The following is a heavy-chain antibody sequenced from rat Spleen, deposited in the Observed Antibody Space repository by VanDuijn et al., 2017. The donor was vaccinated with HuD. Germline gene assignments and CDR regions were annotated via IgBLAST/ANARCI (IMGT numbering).Heavy chain of an antibody. Sequence: EVQLVESGGGLVQPGRSLKLSCAVSGFTFSDYAMAWVRQAPKKGLEWVATIVYDGSNTFYRDSVKGRFTISRDNAKSTLYLQMDSLQSEDTATYYCTTWDYWHNRFDYWGQGVMVTVSS. CDR3: TTWDYWHNRFDY. J-gene: IGHJ2*01. CDR1: GFTFSDYA. CDR2: IVYDGSNT. D-gene: IGHD1-6*01. V-gene: IGHV5-17*01.